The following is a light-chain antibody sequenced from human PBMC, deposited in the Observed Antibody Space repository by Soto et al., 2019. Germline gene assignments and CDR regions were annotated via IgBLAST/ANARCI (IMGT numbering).Light chain of an antibody. CDR2: AAS. J-gene: IGKJ4*01. V-gene: IGKV1-9*01. Sequence: DIQLTQSPSFLSASVGDGVTITCRASQDIRSFLAWYQQKLGKAPKLLIYAASTLESGVPLRFSGGGSGTEFTLTISSLQPEDVATYYCQHLNSYPRALSFGGGTKVDIK. CDR1: QDIRSF. CDR3: QHLNSYPRALS.